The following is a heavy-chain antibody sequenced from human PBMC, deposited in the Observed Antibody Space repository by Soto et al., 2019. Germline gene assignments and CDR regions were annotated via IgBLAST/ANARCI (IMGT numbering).Heavy chain of an antibody. V-gene: IGHV4-59*01. J-gene: IGHJ4*02. CDR3: ARGARINPFDY. D-gene: IGHD1-26*01. Sequence: SETLSLTCTVSAGSISSYYWSWIRQPPGKGLEWIGYIYYSGSTNYNPSLKSRVTISVDTSKNQFSLKLSSVTAADTAVYYCARGARINPFDYWGPGTLVTVSS. CDR1: AGSISSYY. CDR2: IYYSGST.